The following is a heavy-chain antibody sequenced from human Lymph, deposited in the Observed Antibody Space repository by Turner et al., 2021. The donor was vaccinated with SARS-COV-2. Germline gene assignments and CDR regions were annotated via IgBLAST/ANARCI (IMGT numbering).Heavy chain of an antibody. CDR1: GFTFSSYA. CDR3: AKGVRGAMIVVVIPYFDY. V-gene: IGHV3-23*01. CDR2: SSSRGCDT. Sequence: EVQLLESGGGLVQPGGSLRLSCAASGFTFSSYAMSWVRQAQGKGLEWVLASSSRGCDTYYEDSVKGRFTITRDNSKNTLYLQMNSLRAEDTAVYYCAKGVRGAMIVVVIPYFDYWGQGTLVTVSS. D-gene: IGHD3-22*01. J-gene: IGHJ4*02.